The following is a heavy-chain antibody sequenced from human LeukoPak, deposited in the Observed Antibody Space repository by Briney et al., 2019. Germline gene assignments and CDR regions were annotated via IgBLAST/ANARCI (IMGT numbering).Heavy chain of an antibody. CDR3: AKAGVAQVSGYSSRWHSDH. D-gene: IGHD6-13*01. Sequence: GGSLRLSCAASGFTFSDYYMSWIRQAPGKGLEWVSGLSGSGGSTYYADSVKGRFTISRDNSKKTLYLQLNSLRVEDTAIYYCAKAGVAQVSGYSSRWHSDHWGQGTLITVSS. V-gene: IGHV3-23*01. CDR1: GFTFSDYY. J-gene: IGHJ4*02. CDR2: LSGSGGST.